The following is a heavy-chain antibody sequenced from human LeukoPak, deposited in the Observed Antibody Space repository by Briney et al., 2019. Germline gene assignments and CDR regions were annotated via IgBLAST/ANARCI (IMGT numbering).Heavy chain of an antibody. V-gene: IGHV4-59*12. CDR1: GGSISSYY. D-gene: IGHD4-17*01. J-gene: IGHJ3*02. CDR2: IYYSGST. Sequence: SETLSLTCTVSGGSISSYYWSWIRQPPGKGLEWIGYIYYSGSTNYNPSLKSRVTISVDTSKNQFSLKLSSVTAADTAVYYCARGTVSDAFDIWGQGTMVTVSS. CDR3: ARGTVSDAFDI.